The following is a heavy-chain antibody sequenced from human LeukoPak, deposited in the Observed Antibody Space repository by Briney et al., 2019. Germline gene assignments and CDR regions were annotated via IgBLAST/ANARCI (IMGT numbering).Heavy chain of an antibody. Sequence: SETLSLTCTVSGGSISSSSYYWGWIRQPPGEGLEWIGSIYYSGSTYYNPSLKSRVTISVDTSKNQFSLKLSSVTAADTAVYYCASAQLRLYAFDIWGQGTMVTVSS. CDR2: IYYSGST. J-gene: IGHJ3*02. CDR1: GGSISSSSYY. V-gene: IGHV4-39*07. CDR3: ASAQLRLYAFDI.